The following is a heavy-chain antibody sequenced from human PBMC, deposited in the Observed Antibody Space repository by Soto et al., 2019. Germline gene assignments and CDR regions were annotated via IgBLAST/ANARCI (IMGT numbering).Heavy chain of an antibody. CDR1: GGSISSGDYY. CDR3: AGPLTRYYYGMDV. D-gene: IGHD7-27*01. J-gene: IGHJ6*02. Sequence: SSETLSLTCTVSGGSISSGDYYWSWIRQPPGKGLEWIGYIYYSGSTYYNPSLKSRVTISVDTSKNQFSLKLSSVTAADTAVYYCAGPLTRYYYGMDVWGQGTTVTVSS. CDR2: IYYSGST. V-gene: IGHV4-30-4*01.